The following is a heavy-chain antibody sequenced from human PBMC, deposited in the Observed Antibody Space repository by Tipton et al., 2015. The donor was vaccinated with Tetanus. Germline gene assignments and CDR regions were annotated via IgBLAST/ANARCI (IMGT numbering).Heavy chain of an antibody. CDR2: INHSGNT. CDR3: ARGSGWADF. D-gene: IGHD6-19*01. Sequence: TLSLTCAVYGASFSDYYWSWIRQAPGKGLEWIGEINHSGNTNHNPSLKSRVTLSVDTSKNQFSLKLNSVTAVDTAMYYCARGSGWADFWGQGTQATVSS. V-gene: IGHV4-34*01. CDR1: GASFSDYY. J-gene: IGHJ4*02.